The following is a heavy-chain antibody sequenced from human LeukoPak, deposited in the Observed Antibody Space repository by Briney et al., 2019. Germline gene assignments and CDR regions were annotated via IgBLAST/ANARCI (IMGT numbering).Heavy chain of an antibody. CDR1: GFTFSNAW. J-gene: IGHJ6*03. Sequence: PGGSLRLSCAASGFTFSNAWMSWVRQAPGKGLEWVGRIKSKTDGGTTDYAAPVKGRFTISRDDSKNTLYLQMNSLKTEDTAVYYCTTVSSSSWYNPMADYYYYYMDVWGKGTTVTISS. D-gene: IGHD6-13*01. CDR2: IKSKTDGGTT. V-gene: IGHV3-15*01. CDR3: TTVSSSSWYNPMADYYYYYMDV.